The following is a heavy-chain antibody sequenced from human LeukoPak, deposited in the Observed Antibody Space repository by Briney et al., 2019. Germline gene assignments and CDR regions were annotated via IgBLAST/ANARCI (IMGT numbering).Heavy chain of an antibody. CDR1: GFTFSSYA. J-gene: IGHJ4*02. Sequence: EGSLRLSCAASGFTFSSYAMSWVRQAPGKGLEWVSAISGSGGSTYYADSVKGRFTISRDNSKNTLYLQMISLRAEDTAVYYCAKPLLRGYSGYDYSYWGQGTLVTVSS. V-gene: IGHV3-23*01. CDR2: ISGSGGST. CDR3: AKPLLRGYSGYDYSY. D-gene: IGHD5-12*01.